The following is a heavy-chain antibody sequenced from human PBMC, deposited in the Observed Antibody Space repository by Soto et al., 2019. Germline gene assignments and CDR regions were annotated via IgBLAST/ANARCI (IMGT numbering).Heavy chain of an antibody. CDR1: GGSISNSNDYY. Sequence: PSETLSLTCTVSGGSISNSNDYYWGWVRQPPGKGLEWIGSIYYSGSTSYNPSLKSRVIISVDTSKNQFSLNLIFVTAADTAVYYCARNHHHGGHDYWGQGSLVTVSS. CDR2: IYYSGST. J-gene: IGHJ4*02. D-gene: IGHD2-21*01. CDR3: ARNHHHGGHDY. V-gene: IGHV4-39*01.